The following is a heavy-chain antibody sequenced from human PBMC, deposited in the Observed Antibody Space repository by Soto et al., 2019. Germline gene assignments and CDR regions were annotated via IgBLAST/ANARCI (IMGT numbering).Heavy chain of an antibody. J-gene: IGHJ4*02. CDR2: IYSGGST. CDR3: ARDGIPELLYPGELLVY. CDR1: GFTVSSNY. V-gene: IGHV3-66*01. D-gene: IGHD3-10*01. Sequence: GGSLRLSCAASGFTVSSNYMSWVRQAPGKGLEWVSVIYSGGSTYYADSVKGRFTISRDNSKNTLYIQMNSLRAEDTAVYYCARDGIPELLYPGELLVYWGQGTLVTVSS.